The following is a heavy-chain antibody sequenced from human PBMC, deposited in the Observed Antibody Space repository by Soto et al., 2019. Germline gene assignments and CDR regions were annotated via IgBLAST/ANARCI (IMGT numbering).Heavy chain of an antibody. J-gene: IGHJ2*01. V-gene: IGHV3-15*01. CDR1: VFTFSNAW. D-gene: IGHD1-7*01. CDR2: IKSKTDGGTT. CDR3: TTLTGTTSSAKNWYFDL. Sequence: GALRLSCAASVFTFSNAWISWVRQAPGKGLEWVGRIKSKTDGGTTDYAAPVKGRFTISRDDSKNTLYLQMNSLKTEDTAVYYCTTLTGTTSSAKNWYFDLWGRGTLVTVSS.